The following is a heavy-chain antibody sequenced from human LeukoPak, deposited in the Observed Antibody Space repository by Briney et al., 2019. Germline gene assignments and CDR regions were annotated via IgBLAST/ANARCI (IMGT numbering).Heavy chain of an antibody. J-gene: IGHJ6*03. D-gene: IGHD3-3*01. CDR2: IYCSGST. V-gene: IGHV4-39*07. Sequence: SETLSLTCTVSGGSISSSSYYWGWIRQPPGKGLEWIGTIYCSGSTYYNPSLKSRVTISVDTSKNQFSLKLSSVTAADTAVYYCARERYYDFWSGYWDYYYMDVWGKGTTVTVSS. CDR1: GGSISSSSYY. CDR3: ARERYYDFWSGYWDYYYMDV.